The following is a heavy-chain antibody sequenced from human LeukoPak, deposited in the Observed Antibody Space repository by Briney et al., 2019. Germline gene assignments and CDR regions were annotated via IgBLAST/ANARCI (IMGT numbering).Heavy chain of an antibody. CDR1: GFTFDDYA. Sequence: PGRSLRLSCAASGFTFDDYAMHWVRQAPGKGLEWVSGISWNSGSIAYADSVKCRFTISRDNAKNSLYLQMNSLRAEDMALYYCAKPLMLAPDAFDIWGQGTMVTVSS. CDR3: AKPLMLAPDAFDI. D-gene: IGHD2-15*01. V-gene: IGHV3-9*03. CDR2: ISWNSGSI. J-gene: IGHJ3*02.